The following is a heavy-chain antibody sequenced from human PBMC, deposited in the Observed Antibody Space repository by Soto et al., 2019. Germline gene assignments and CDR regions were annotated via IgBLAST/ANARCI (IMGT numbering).Heavy chain of an antibody. CDR3: ARDPVGATSYYYYGMDV. Sequence: LRLSCAASGFTFSSYSMNWVRQAPGKGLEWVSSISSSSSYIYYADSVKGRFTISRDNAKNSLYLQMNSLRAEDTAVYYYARDPVGATSYYYYGMDVWGQGTTVTV. V-gene: IGHV3-21*01. D-gene: IGHD1-26*01. J-gene: IGHJ6*02. CDR2: ISSSSSYI. CDR1: GFTFSSYS.